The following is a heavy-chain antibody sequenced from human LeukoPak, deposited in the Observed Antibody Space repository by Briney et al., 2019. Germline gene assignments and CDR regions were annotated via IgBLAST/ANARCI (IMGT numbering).Heavy chain of an antibody. CDR3: AREGMALVNFDY. D-gene: IGHD4-23*01. CDR2: INSDGSNT. J-gene: IGHJ4*02. CDR1: GFTFSNYW. Sequence: GGSLRLSCAASGFTFSNYWMHWVRHAPGKGLVWVSRINSDGSNTKYADSVKGRFTISRDNAKNTLYLQMNSLRGEDTAVYYWAREGMALVNFDYWGQGTLVTVSS. V-gene: IGHV3-74*01.